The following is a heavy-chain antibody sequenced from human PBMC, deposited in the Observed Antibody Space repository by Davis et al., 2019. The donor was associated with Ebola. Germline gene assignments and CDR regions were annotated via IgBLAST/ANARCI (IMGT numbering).Heavy chain of an antibody. Sequence: GGSLRLSCAASGFIVSDKYMSWVRQAPGKGPEWVSVLYRDGSTYYADSVKGRFTISRDNSNNTLYLQMNSLRAEDTALYYCAKVKYYSTWRGGFDYWGQGTLVTVSS. CDR2: LYRDGST. J-gene: IGHJ4*02. D-gene: IGHD6-13*01. CDR3: AKVKYYSTWRGGFDY. V-gene: IGHV3-53*01. CDR1: GFIVSDKY.